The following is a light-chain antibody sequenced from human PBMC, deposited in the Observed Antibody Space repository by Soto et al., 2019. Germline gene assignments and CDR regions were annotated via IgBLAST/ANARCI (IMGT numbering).Light chain of an antibody. CDR1: QSVSSY. CDR2: DAS. V-gene: IGKV3-11*01. Sequence: EIVLTQSPATLSLSPGERATLSCRASQSVSSYLAWYQQKPGQAPRLLIYDASNRATGIPARFSGSGSGTDLTLTISSLEPEDFAVYYCQQRSNWPRDTFGPGTKVDIK. J-gene: IGKJ3*01. CDR3: QQRSNWPRDT.